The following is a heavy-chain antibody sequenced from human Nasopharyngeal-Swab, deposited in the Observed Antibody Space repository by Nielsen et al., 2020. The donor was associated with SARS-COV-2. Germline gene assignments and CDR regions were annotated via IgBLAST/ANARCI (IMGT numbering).Heavy chain of an antibody. CDR2: IYHSGST. Sequence: GSLRLSCTVSGYSISSGYYWGWIRQPPGKGLEWLGSIYHSGSTYYNPSLKSRVTISVDTSKNQFSLKLSSVTAADTAVYYCARDGVIWFGEMGANWFDPWGQGTLVTVSS. D-gene: IGHD3-10*01. J-gene: IGHJ5*02. V-gene: IGHV4-38-2*02. CDR1: GYSISSGYY. CDR3: ARDGVIWFGEMGANWFDP.